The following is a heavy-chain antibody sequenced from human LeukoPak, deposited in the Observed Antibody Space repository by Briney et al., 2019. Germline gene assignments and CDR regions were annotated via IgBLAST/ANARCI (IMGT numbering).Heavy chain of an antibody. CDR3: AKEIGYCSSTSCSY. CDR2: ISGSGGST. D-gene: IGHD2-2*01. V-gene: IGHV3-23*01. J-gene: IGHJ4*02. CDR1: GFTFSGYA. Sequence: GGSLRLSCAASGFTFSGYAMSWVRQAPGKGLEWVSAISGSGGSTYYADSVKGRFTISRDNSKNTLYLQMNSLRAEDTAVYYCAKEIGYCSSTSCSYWGQGTLVTVSS.